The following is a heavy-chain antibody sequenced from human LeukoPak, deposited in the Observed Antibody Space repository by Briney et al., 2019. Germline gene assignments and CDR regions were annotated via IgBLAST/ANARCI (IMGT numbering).Heavy chain of an antibody. D-gene: IGHD2-21*01. CDR1: GGSISSSSYY. J-gene: IGHJ5*02. Sequence: SETLSLTCTVSGGSISSSSYYWGWIRQPPGKGLEWIGGIYYSGSTYYNPSLKSRVTISVDTSKNQFSLKLSSVTAAETAVYYCASAYCGGDCHLNWFDPWGQGTLVTVSS. CDR3: ASAYCGGDCHLNWFDP. CDR2: IYYSGST. V-gene: IGHV4-39*01.